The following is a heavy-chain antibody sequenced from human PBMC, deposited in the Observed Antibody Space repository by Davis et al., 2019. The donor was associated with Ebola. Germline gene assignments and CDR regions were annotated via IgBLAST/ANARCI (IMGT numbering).Heavy chain of an antibody. J-gene: IGHJ5*02. CDR2: IIPIFDTA. CDR3: ARARPNFYDTTGYELDWFDP. D-gene: IGHD3-22*01. CDR1: GGTFTGYA. V-gene: IGHV1-69*13. Sequence: AASVKVSCKASGGTFTGYAISWVRQAPGQGLEWMGGIIPIFDTANYAQKFQGRVTITADESTSTAHMELSSLRSEDTAVYYCARARPNFYDTTGYELDWFDPWGQGTLVTVSS.